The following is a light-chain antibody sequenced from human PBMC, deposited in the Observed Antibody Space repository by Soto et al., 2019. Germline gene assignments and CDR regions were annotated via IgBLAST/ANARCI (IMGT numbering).Light chain of an antibody. CDR1: QSVSSSY. CDR2: GAS. Sequence: EIVLTQSPGTLSLSPGERATLSCRASQSVSSSYLAWYQQKSGQAPRLLIYGASSRATGIPDRFSGSGSGSDLTLTISTLETEDFAVYYCQQYGSSLRTFSQGTKVEIK. CDR3: QQYGSSLRT. J-gene: IGKJ1*01. V-gene: IGKV3-20*01.